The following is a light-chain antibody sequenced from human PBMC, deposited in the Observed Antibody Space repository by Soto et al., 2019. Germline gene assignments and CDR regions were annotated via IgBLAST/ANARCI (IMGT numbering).Light chain of an antibody. CDR2: AAS. V-gene: IGKV1-5*01. Sequence: DIQMTQSPSTLSASVGDRVTITCRASQSISTWLAGYQQKPGKAPNLLIYAASSLHSGVPPRFSGSGSGTEFTLTIASLQPDDFATYYCQQYNIHSTFGQGTKLEIK. CDR3: QQYNIHST. J-gene: IGKJ2*01. CDR1: QSISTW.